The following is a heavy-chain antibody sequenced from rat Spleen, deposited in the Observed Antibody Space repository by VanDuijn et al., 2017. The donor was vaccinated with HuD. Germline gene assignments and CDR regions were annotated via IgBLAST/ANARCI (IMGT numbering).Heavy chain of an antibody. CDR3: ARGGFFRY. D-gene: IGHD1-6*01. CDR2: IWGDGST. CDR1: GFSLSNYG. V-gene: IGHV2-13*01. J-gene: IGHJ2*01. Sequence: QVQLKESGPGLVQPSQTLSLTCTVSGFSLSNYGVFWVRQSPGQGLEWMGGIWGDGSTKYNSALKSRLSISRDTSKSQVYLKMNSLRSEETATYYCARGGFFRYWGQGVMVTVSS.